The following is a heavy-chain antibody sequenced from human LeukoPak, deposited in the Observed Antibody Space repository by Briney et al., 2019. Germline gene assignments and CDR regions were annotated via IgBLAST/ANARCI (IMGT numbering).Heavy chain of an antibody. J-gene: IGHJ4*02. CDR2: FDPEDGET. Sequence: ASVKVSCKVSGYTLTELSMHWVRQAPGKGLEWMGGFDPEDGETINAQKFQGRVTMTEDTSTDTAYMELSSLRSEDTAVYYCVTPFRGGYDFDYWGQGTLVTVSS. V-gene: IGHV1-24*01. D-gene: IGHD5-12*01. CDR3: VTPFRGGYDFDY. CDR1: GYTLTELS.